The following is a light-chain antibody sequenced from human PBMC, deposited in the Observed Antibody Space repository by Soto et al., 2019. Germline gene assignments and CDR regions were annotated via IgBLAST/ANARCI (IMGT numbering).Light chain of an antibody. J-gene: IGLJ1*01. CDR3: LSYADTAYV. Sequence: SVLTQPPSASGSPGQSVTISCAGTSSDVGGYNYVSWYQQYPGNVPKLMIYEVSERPSGVPDRFSGSKSGNTAFLTVSGLQAEDEADYYCLSYADTAYVFGTGTKVTVL. V-gene: IGLV2-8*01. CDR2: EVS. CDR1: SSDVGGYNY.